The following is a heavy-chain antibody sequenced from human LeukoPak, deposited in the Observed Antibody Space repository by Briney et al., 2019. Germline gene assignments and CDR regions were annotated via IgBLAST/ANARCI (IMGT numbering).Heavy chain of an antibody. J-gene: IGHJ5*02. CDR1: GYTFTGYY. Sequence: GASVKVSCKASGYTFTGYYMHWVRQAPGQGLEWMGWINPNSGGTNYAQKFQGRVTITRNTSISTAYMELSSLRSEDTAVYYCARNTYYYDSSGYYFPGTWDDRNWFDPWGQGTLVTVSS. V-gene: IGHV1-2*02. D-gene: IGHD3-22*01. CDR2: INPNSGGT. CDR3: ARNTYYYDSSGYYFPGTWDDRNWFDP.